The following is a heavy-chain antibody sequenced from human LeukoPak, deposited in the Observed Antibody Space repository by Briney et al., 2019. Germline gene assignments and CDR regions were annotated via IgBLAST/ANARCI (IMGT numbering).Heavy chain of an antibody. V-gene: IGHV3-23*01. J-gene: IGHJ6*02. CDR1: GFTFSSYV. Sequence: GGSLRLSCAASGFTFSSYVMSWVRQAPGKGLEWVSAISGSDGSTWYADSVKGRFTVSRDNSKNILYLQMGSPRGEDMAVYYCARGLITGAAGTYYYYGMDVWGQGTTVTVSS. D-gene: IGHD6-13*01. CDR2: ISGSDGST. CDR3: ARGLITGAAGTYYYYGMDV.